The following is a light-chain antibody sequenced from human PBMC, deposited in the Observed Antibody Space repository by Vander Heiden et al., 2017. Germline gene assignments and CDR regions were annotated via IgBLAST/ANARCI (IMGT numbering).Light chain of an antibody. Sequence: QSALPQPAPVSGSPGQSITISCTGTSSDVGGYSYVSWYQHHPGNAPKLMIYAVSFRPSGVSNRFSGSKSGNTASLTISGLQAEDEADYYCSSYTSTKSYVFGTGTQVTAL. CDR3: SSYTSTKSYV. J-gene: IGLJ1*01. V-gene: IGLV2-14*01. CDR1: SSDVGGYSY. CDR2: AVS.